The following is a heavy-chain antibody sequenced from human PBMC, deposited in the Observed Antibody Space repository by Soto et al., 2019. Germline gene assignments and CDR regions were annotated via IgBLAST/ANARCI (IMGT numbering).Heavy chain of an antibody. V-gene: IGHV4-39*01. CDR1: GGSISSSSYY. Sequence: SETLSLTCTVSGGSISSSSYYWGWIRQPPGKGLEWIGSIYYSGSTYYNPSLKSRVTISVDTSKNQFSLKLSSVTAADTAVYYCARHVRMSAAAGTEVLTPARVKYNWFDPWGQGTLVTVSS. CDR2: IYYSGST. CDR3: ARHVRMSAAAGTEVLTPARVKYNWFDP. D-gene: IGHD6-13*01. J-gene: IGHJ5*02.